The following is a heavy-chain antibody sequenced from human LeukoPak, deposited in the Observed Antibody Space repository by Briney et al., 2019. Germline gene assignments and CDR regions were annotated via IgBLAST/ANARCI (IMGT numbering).Heavy chain of an antibody. V-gene: IGHV3-23*01. CDR2: SGTDGDT. Sequence: GGSLRLSCAASGFSFSSTAMNWVRQAPGQGLEWVSASGTDGDTYYADSVQGRFTISRDNSRNTLYLQMTSRRADDTAVYYCAKKTPGTYPFDYGGQGTLVTVSP. D-gene: IGHD6-13*01. CDR3: AKKTPGTYPFDY. J-gene: IGHJ4*02. CDR1: GFSFSSTA.